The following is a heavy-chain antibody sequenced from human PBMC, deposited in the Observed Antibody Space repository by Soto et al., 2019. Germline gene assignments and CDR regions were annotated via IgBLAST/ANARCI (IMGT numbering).Heavy chain of an antibody. CDR3: ASETIYYNDVSGYYTLGC. CDR2: ISASNGNT. V-gene: IGHV1-18*04. J-gene: IGHJ4*02. D-gene: IGHD3-22*01. CDR1: GYTFTTYG. Sequence: QVQLVQSGPEVKKPGASVKVSCKASGYTFTTYGFSWVRQAPGQGLECVGWISASNGNTHYSEQFQGRVTMTTDTSTNTAYMERARLTSGDTAVYYCASETIYYNDVSGYYTLGCWGQGKLVTVSS.